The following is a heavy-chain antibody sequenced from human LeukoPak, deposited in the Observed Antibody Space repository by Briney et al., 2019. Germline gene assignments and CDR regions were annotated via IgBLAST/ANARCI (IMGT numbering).Heavy chain of an antibody. CDR3: ARLLRGGLDY. Sequence: SESLSLTCTVSGGSISDYYWSRIRQPPGKGLEWIGYIYYSGSTNYNPSLKSRVTISVDTSKNQFSLKVNSVTAADTAVYYCARLLRGGLDYWGQGTRVTVSS. D-gene: IGHD3-10*01. CDR2: IYYSGST. CDR1: GGSISDYY. J-gene: IGHJ4*02. V-gene: IGHV4-59*08.